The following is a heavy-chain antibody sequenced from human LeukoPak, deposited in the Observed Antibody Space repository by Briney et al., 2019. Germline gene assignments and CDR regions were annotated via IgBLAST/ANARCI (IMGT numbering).Heavy chain of an antibody. CDR2: ISGSGGST. V-gene: IGHV3-23*01. CDR1: GFTFNSYA. J-gene: IGHJ6*03. CDR3: AKAVYHYYMDV. Sequence: LAGGSLRLSCAASGFTFNSYAMSWVSQAPGKGMEWVSVISGSGGSTYSADSVKGRFTISRDNTKNTLYLQMNRLRADDTALYYCAKAVYHYYMDVWGKGTTVTVSS.